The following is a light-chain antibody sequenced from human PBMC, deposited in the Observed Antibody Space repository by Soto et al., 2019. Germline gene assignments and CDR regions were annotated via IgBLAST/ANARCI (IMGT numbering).Light chain of an antibody. CDR1: HGISSY. CDR3: QQYYSYPLT. V-gene: IGKV1-8*01. CDR2: AAS. J-gene: IGKJ4*01. Sequence: AIRMTQSPSSFSASTGDRVTITCRASHGISSYLAWYQQKPGKAPKLLIYAASTLQSGVPSRFSGSGFGTDFPLTISCLQSEDFATYYCQQYYSYPLTFGGGTKVDIK.